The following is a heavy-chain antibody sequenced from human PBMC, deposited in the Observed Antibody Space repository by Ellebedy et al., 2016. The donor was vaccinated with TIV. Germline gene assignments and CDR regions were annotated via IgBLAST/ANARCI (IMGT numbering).Heavy chain of an antibody. CDR1: GGSISSYY. D-gene: IGHD2-15*01. CDR2: IYYSGST. J-gene: IGHJ4*02. CDR3: ARQSRVEEYFDY. Sequence: MPSETLSLTCTVSGGSISSYYWGWIRQPPGKGLEWMGGIYYSGSTYYNPSLKSRVTVSVDTSRNQFSLWLSSVTAADTAVYYCARQSRVEEYFDYWGQGTLVTVSS. V-gene: IGHV4-39*01.